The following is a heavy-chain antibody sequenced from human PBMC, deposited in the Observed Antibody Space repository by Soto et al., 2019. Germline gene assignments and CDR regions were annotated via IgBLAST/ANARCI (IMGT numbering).Heavy chain of an antibody. CDR2: IYHSGST. V-gene: IGHV4-30-2*01. CDR3: VSYGSGTYYSPYSFDF. CDR1: GGSISSGGYS. J-gene: IGHJ4*02. D-gene: IGHD3-10*01. Sequence: SETLSLSCAVSGGSISSGGYSWSWIRQPPGKGLEWIGYIYHSGSTYYNPSLKSRVTISVDTSKNQLSLELSSVTAADTAVYYCVSYGSGTYYSPYSFDFWSQGSLVTVSS.